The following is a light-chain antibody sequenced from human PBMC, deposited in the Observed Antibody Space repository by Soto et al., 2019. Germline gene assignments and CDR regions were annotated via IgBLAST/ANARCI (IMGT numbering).Light chain of an antibody. J-gene: IGLJ2*01. CDR1: SSDVGGYNY. Sequence: QSVLTQPPSASGSPGQSGTISCTGTSSDVGGYNYVSWYQQHPGKAPKLIIFEVSKRPSGVPGRFSASKSGNAASLTVSGLQAEDEAEYFCSSYAGNSVVFGGGTKVTVL. CDR3: SSYAGNSVV. V-gene: IGLV2-8*01. CDR2: EVS.